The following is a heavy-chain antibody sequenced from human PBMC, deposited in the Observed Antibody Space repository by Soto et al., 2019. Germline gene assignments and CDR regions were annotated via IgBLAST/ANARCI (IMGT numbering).Heavy chain of an antibody. V-gene: IGHV5-51*01. CDR1: GHIFSNYW. Sequence: GESLKISCXGSGHIFSNYWIGWVRQMPGKGLEWMGIIYPGDSDTRYSPSFQGQVTITVDKSINTAYLQWSRLKASDTAIYYCARQRLWGTSGYYYFENWGQGTLVTVSS. J-gene: IGHJ4*02. CDR3: ARQRLWGTSGYYYFEN. CDR2: IYPGDSDT. D-gene: IGHD3-22*01.